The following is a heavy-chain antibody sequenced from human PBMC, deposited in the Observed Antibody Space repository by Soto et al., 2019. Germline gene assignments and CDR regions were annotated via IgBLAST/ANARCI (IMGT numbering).Heavy chain of an antibody. V-gene: IGHV3-7*01. D-gene: IGHD3-16*01. J-gene: IGHJ4*02. Sequence: GGSLRLSCAASGFTFPNYWMSWVRQAPGKGLEWVANIKQDGSERYYVDSVKGRFTVSRDNAKYTLFLQMNSLRVEDTAVYYCASGLGWQSDYWGQGTLVTVSS. CDR2: IKQDGSER. CDR3: ASGLGWQSDY. CDR1: GFTFPNYW.